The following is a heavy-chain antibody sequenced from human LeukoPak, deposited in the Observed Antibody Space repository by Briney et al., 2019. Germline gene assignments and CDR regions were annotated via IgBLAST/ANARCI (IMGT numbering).Heavy chain of an antibody. CDR1: GFTFSSYA. J-gene: IGHJ4*02. Sequence: GGSLRLSCAASGFTFSSYAMSRVRQAPGKGLEWVSAISGSGGSTYCADSVKGRFTISRDNSKNTLYLQMNSLRAEDTAVYYCAKERSSEGYFDYWGQGTLVTVSS. CDR3: AKERSSEGYFDY. V-gene: IGHV3-23*01. CDR2: ISGSGGST.